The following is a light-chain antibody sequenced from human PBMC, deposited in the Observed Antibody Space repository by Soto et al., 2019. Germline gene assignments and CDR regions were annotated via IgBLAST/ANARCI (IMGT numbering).Light chain of an antibody. Sequence: DIQISRSPPPLPASVGDRVTITCRASQVISSYLAWYQQKPGKALKLLFYVASTLQSGVTSRFSGSGSGTDFTLPIFSLHTEDFTPYYCQHLNIYPIPFGEGRRPAI. CDR2: VAS. V-gene: IGKV1-9*01. CDR1: QVISSY. J-gene: IGKJ5*01. CDR3: QHLNIYPIP.